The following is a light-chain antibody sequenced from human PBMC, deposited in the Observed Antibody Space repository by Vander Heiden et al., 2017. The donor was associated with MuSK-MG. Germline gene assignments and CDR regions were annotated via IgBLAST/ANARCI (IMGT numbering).Light chain of an antibody. V-gene: IGKV4-1*01. J-gene: IGKJ5*01. CDR3: QQYYSTPIT. Sequence: LDLWLGERATINCKSSQSVLYSSNNKNYLAWYQQKPGQPPKLLIYWASTRESGVPDRFSGSGSGTDFTLTISSLQAEDVAVYYCQQYYSTPITCGQGIRLGIK. CDR2: WAS. CDR1: QSVLYSSNNKNY.